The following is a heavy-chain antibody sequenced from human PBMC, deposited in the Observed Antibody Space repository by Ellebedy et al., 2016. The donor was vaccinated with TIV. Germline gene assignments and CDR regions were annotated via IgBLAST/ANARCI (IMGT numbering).Heavy chain of an antibody. Sequence: SLKISCAASGFMFADYAMHWVRQAPGKGLEWVSGISWHSGTIGYADSVKGRFTISRANAKNSLYLQMTSLRGEDTGVYYCAADMRTWGPAAPDSWGQGTLVTVSS. V-gene: IGHV3-9*01. CDR1: GFMFADYA. D-gene: IGHD6-13*01. CDR3: AADMRTWGPAAPDS. J-gene: IGHJ4*02. CDR2: ISWHSGTI.